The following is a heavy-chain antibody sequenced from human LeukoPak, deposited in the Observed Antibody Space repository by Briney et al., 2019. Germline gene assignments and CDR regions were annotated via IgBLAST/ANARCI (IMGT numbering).Heavy chain of an antibody. CDR3: ATVPYYYDSSGYDY. D-gene: IGHD3-22*01. V-gene: IGHV1-24*01. Sequence: GASVKVSCKVSGYTLTELSMHWVRQAPGKGREWMGGFDPEDGETIYAQKFKGRVTMTEDTSTDTAYMELSSLRSEDTAVYYCATVPYYYDSSGYDYWGQGTLVTVSS. CDR1: GYTLTELS. J-gene: IGHJ4*02. CDR2: FDPEDGET.